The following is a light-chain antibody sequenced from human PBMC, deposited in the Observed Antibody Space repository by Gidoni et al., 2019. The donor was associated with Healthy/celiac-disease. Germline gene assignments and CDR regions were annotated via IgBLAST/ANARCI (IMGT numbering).Light chain of an antibody. V-gene: IGLV2-11*01. CDR1: SSDVGGYNY. CDR2: DVS. J-gene: IGLJ1*01. CDR3: GSYATLYV. Sequence: QSALPQPRSVSGSPGQSVTISCTGTSSDVGGYNYVPWYQQRPGKAHKLMIYDVSKRPSGVPDRVSGSKSGNTASLTISGLQAEDEADYYCGSYATLYVYGTGTKVTVL.